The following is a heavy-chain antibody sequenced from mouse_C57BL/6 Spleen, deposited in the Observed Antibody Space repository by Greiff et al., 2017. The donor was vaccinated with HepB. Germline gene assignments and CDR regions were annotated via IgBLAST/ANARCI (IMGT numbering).Heavy chain of an antibody. CDR2: IYPGDGDT. CDR1: GYAFSSSW. D-gene: IGHD1-1*01. Sequence: QVQLQQSGPELVKPGASVKISCKASGYAFSSSWMNWVKQRPGKGLEWIGRIYPGDGDTNYNGKFKGKATLTADKSSSTAYMQLSSLTSEDSAVYSCARRYYYGSSPYWYFDVWGTGTTVTVSS. V-gene: IGHV1-82*01. J-gene: IGHJ1*03. CDR3: ARRYYYGSSPYWYFDV.